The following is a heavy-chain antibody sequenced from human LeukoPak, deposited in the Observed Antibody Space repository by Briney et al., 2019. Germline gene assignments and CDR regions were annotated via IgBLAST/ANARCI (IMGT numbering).Heavy chain of an antibody. Sequence: TGGSLRLSCAASGFTFSSYSMNWVRQAPGKGLEWVSSISSSSSYIYYADSVKGRFTISRDNAKNSLYLQMNSLRAEDTAVCYCASRYSSSSGLGYWGQGTLVTVSS. J-gene: IGHJ4*02. D-gene: IGHD6-6*01. V-gene: IGHV3-21*06. CDR1: GFTFSSYS. CDR2: ISSSSSYI. CDR3: ASRYSSSSGLGY.